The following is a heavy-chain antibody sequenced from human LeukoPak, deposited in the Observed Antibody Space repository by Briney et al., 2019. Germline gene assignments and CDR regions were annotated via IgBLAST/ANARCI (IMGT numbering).Heavy chain of an antibody. J-gene: IGHJ4*02. Sequence: PGGSLRLSCAASGFTFSSYSMNWVRQAPGKGLEWVSSISSSSSYIYYADSVKGRFTISRDNAKNSLYLQMNSLRAEDTAVYYCARSSAXYXXXXGYYFKNPFDYWGQGTLVXVXS. CDR2: ISSSSSYI. D-gene: IGHD3-22*01. CDR3: ARSSAXYXXXXGYYFKNPFDY. V-gene: IGHV3-21*01. CDR1: GFTFSSYS.